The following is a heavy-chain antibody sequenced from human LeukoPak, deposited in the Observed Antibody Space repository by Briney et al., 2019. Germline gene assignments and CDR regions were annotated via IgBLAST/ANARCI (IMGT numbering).Heavy chain of an antibody. CDR3: ARGLFNNWNYVIDY. CDR1: GYSISSGYY. CDR2: IYHSGST. J-gene: IGHJ4*02. D-gene: IGHD1-7*01. V-gene: IGHV4-38-2*01. Sequence: KPSETLSLTCAVSGYSISSGYYWGWIRQPPGKGLEWIGSIYHSGSTYYNPSLKSRVTISVDTSRNQFSLKLSSVTAADTAVYYCARGLFNNWNYVIDYWGQGTLVTVSS.